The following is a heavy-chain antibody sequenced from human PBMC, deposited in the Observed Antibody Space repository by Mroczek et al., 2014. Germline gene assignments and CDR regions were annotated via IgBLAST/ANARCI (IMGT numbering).Heavy chain of an antibody. CDR2: INPSGGST. V-gene: IGHV1-46*03. Sequence: QVQLVQSGAEVKKPGASVKVSCKASGYTFTSYYMHWVRQAPGQGLEWMGIINPSGGSTSYAQKFQGRVTMTRDTSTSTVYMELSSLRSEDTAVYYCARDQLVVVAATPPYYFDYWGQGTLVTVSS. D-gene: IGHD2-15*01. CDR3: ARDQLVVVAATPPYYFDY. J-gene: IGHJ4*02. CDR1: GYTFTSYY.